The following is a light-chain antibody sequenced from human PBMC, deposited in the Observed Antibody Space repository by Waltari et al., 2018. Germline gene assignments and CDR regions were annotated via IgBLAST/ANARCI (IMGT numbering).Light chain of an antibody. Sequence: DTVMIQSPDSLAVSLGERATINCKSSQSVLYSSNNRNYLAWYPQKPGQPPRLLIYWASTRESGVPDRFSGSGSGTDFTLVISSLQAEDVGVYYCQQYASIPHTFGRGTKLEIK. CDR2: WAS. CDR1: QSVLYSSNNRNY. CDR3: QQYASIPHT. V-gene: IGKV4-1*01. J-gene: IGKJ2*01.